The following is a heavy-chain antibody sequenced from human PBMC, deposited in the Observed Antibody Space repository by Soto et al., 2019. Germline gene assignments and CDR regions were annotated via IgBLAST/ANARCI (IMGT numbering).Heavy chain of an antibody. CDR1: GFAFSRHW. Sequence: PGGSLRLSCAASGFAFSRHWMTWVRQAPGKGLEWVANIKEDGSQKHYVDSVKGRFTISRDNAKNSLYLQMNSLRAADTAVYYCASRHCSGGNCYNPGFDSWGQGTLVTVSS. D-gene: IGHD2-15*01. CDR3: ASRHCSGGNCYNPGFDS. J-gene: IGHJ4*02. CDR2: IKEDGSQK. V-gene: IGHV3-7*01.